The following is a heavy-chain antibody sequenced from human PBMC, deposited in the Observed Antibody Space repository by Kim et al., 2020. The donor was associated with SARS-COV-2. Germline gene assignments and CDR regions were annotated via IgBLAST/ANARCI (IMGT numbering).Heavy chain of an antibody. J-gene: IGHJ6*02. CDR3: ASIAVAHYGMDV. Sequence: NYAQKLQGRVTMTTDTSTSTAYMELRSLRSDDTAVYYCASIAVAHYGMDVWGQGTTVTVSS. V-gene: IGHV1-18*01. D-gene: IGHD6-19*01.